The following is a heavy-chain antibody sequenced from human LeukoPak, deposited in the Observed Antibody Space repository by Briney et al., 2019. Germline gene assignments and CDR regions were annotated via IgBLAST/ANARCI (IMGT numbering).Heavy chain of an antibody. J-gene: IGHJ4*02. Sequence: GGSLRLSCAASGFTFSSYWMSWVRQAPGKGLEWVANIKQDGSEKYYVDSVKGRFTISRDNSKNTLYLQMNSLRAEDTAVYYCARDTSAYYSYFDYWGQGTLVTVSS. CDR3: ARDTSAYYSYFDY. CDR1: GFTFSSYW. D-gene: IGHD3-22*01. CDR2: IKQDGSEK. V-gene: IGHV3-7*01.